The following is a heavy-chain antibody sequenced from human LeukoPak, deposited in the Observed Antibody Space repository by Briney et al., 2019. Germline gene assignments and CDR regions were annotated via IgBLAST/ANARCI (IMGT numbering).Heavy chain of an antibody. CDR1: GYTFTSYG. J-gene: IGHJ4*02. D-gene: IGHD2-15*01. CDR3: ARDTGYCSGGSCYEVDY. Sequence: GASVKVSCKASGYTFTSYGISWVRQAPGQGLEWMGWISAYNGNTNYAQKFQGRVTITADKSTSTAYMELSSLRSEDTAVYYCARDTGYCSGGSCYEVDYWGQGTLVTVSS. V-gene: IGHV1-18*01. CDR2: ISAYNGNT.